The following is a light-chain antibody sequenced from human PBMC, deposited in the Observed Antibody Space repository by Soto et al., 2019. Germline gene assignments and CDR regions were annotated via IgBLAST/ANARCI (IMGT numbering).Light chain of an antibody. CDR2: GAS. V-gene: IGKV3-15*01. CDR1: QSVSSD. CDR3: QQYNNWPPYT. J-gene: IGKJ2*01. Sequence: IVRTQSPATLSVSPGDRVTLSCRASQSVSSDLAWYQQRPGQAPRILIYGASTRATGIPARFSGTGSGTEFTLTISSLQSEDFAIYYCQQYNNWPPYTFGQGTKLEIK.